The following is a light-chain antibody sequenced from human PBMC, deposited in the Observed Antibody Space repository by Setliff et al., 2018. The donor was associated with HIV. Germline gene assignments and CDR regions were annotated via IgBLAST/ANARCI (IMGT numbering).Light chain of an antibody. CDR1: QGISNY. CDR2: AAS. CDR3: LHHYNYPRT. Sequence: DIQMTQSPSAMSASVGDRVTITCRASQGISNYLAWFQQTPGKVPKRLIYAASSLQSEVPSRFSGSVSGTEFTLTISSLQPEDFATYYCLHHYNYPRTFGQGTKVDIK. V-gene: IGKV1-17*03. J-gene: IGKJ1*01.